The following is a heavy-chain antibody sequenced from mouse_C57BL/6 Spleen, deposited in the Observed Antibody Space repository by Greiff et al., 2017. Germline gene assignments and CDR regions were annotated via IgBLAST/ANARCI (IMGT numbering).Heavy chain of an antibody. Sequence: QVQLQQSGPELVKPGASVKISCKASGYAFSSSWMNWVKQRPGKGLEWIGRIYPGDGDTNYNGKFKGKATLTADKSSSTAYMQLSSLTSEDSAVYYCAGHYGNYAMDYWGQGTSVTVSS. J-gene: IGHJ4*01. D-gene: IGHD2-1*01. CDR2: IYPGDGDT. CDR1: GYAFSSSW. CDR3: AGHYGNYAMDY. V-gene: IGHV1-82*01.